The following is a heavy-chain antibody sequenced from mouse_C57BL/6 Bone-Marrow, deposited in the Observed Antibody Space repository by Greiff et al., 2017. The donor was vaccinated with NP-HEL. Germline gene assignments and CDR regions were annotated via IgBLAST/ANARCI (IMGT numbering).Heavy chain of an antibody. D-gene: IGHD2-5*01. CDR2: ISNGGGST. Sequence: EVQLVESGGGLVQPGGSLKLSCAASGFTFSDYYMYWVRQTPEKRLDWVAYISNGGGSTYYPDTVKGRFTFSRDNAKHTLYLQMSRLKSEDTTMYYCARVYYSNYVGYGYFEVWGTGTTVTVSS. J-gene: IGHJ1*03. CDR1: GFTFSDYY. CDR3: ARVYYSNYVGYGYFEV. V-gene: IGHV5-12*01.